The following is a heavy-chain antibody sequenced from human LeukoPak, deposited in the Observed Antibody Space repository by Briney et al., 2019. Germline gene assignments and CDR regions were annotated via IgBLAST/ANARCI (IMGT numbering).Heavy chain of an antibody. D-gene: IGHD6-13*01. Sequence: GGSLRLSCAASGFTFSSSAMSWVRQAPGKGLEWVSAISNNGGYTYYADSVQGRFTISRDNSKSTLCLQMNSLRAEDTAVYYCARGEPPIGYSSSWYLRYFDYWGQGTLVTVSS. CDR3: ARGEPPIGYSSSWYLRYFDY. CDR2: ISNNGGYT. J-gene: IGHJ4*02. V-gene: IGHV3-23*01. CDR1: GFTFSSSA.